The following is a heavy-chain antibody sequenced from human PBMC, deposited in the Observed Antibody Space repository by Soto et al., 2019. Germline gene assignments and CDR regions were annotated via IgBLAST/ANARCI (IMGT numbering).Heavy chain of an antibody. J-gene: IGHJ4*02. V-gene: IGHV3-23*01. CDR2: ISGGGDTT. D-gene: IGHD3-10*01. Sequence: EVQLLESGRGLVQPGGSLRLSCAASGFTFNNYAMTWVRPAPGKGLEWVSAISGGGDTTSYADSVKGRFTVSRDGSKNTLYLQMSSLRAEDTALYYCAKGRGGSGSLTPRVDFWGQGTLVTVSS. CDR3: AKGRGGSGSLTPRVDF. CDR1: GFTFNNYA.